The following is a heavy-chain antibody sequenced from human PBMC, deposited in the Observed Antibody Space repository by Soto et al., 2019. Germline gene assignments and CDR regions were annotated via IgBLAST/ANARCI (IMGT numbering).Heavy chain of an antibody. J-gene: IGHJ4*02. CDR3: LNGAYY. CDR2: INRDSSII. Sequence: EEQLVESGGGLVQPGGSLRLSCAASGFSFNSHYMTWVRQPPGKGLEWVSSINRDSSIIYYADSVRGRFTISRDNAQNSLYLQMNSLSADVTAGYICLNGAYYLGQGTLVTVSS. CDR1: GFSFNSHY. V-gene: IGHV3-48*01. D-gene: IGHD3-9*01.